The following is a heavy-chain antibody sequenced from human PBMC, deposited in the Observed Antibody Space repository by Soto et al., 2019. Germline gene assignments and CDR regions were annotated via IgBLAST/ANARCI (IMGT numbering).Heavy chain of an antibody. CDR2: SYYSGST. CDR1: GGSISSYY. D-gene: IGHD3-10*01. Sequence: SETLSLTCTVSGGSISSYYWSWIRQPPGKGLEGIGYSYYSGSTNYNPSLKSRVTISVDTSKNQFSLKLSSVTAADTAVYSCAREVGGSGSYYRGRDYYYDYGMDVWGQVTTVT. CDR3: AREVGGSGSYYRGRDYYYDYGMDV. J-gene: IGHJ6*02. V-gene: IGHV4-59*01.